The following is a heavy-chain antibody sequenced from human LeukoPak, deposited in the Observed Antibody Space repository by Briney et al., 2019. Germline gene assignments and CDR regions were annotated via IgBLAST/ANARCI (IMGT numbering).Heavy chain of an antibody. CDR1: GFTFGDYA. V-gene: IGHV3-49*04. CDR3: TASTTGYSSGSYGTSYYYYYMDV. J-gene: IGHJ6*03. CDR2: IRSASYGATT. D-gene: IGHD6-19*01. Sequence: PGGSQRLSRTISGFTFGDYAMTWVRQAPGKGLEWVGVIRSASYGATTESAASVKGRFTISADDSKSVVYLQMNSLKTEDTAVYYCTASTTGYSSGSYGTSYYYYYMDVWGKGTTVIVSS.